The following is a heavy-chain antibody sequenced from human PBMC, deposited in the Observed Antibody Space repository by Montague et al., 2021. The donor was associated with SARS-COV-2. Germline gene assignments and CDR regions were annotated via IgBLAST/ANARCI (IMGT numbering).Heavy chain of an antibody. D-gene: IGHD1-26*01. J-gene: IGHJ4*02. CDR2: ISYDGSNK. CDR3: AKDVGLRNFFDY. CDR1: GFTFSSYD. V-gene: IGHV3-30*18. Sequence: SLRLSCAASGFTFSSYDMQWVRQALGKGLEWVAVISYDGSNKYYADSVKGRFTISRDNSKNTLYLQMNSLRAEYTAVYYCAKDVGLRNFFDYWGQGTLVTVSS.